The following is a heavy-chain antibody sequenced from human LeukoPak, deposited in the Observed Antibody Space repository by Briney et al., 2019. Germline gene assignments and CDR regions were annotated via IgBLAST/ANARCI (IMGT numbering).Heavy chain of an antibody. CDR3: ARDLSPRGYSYGYLGY. Sequence: GGSLRLSCAASGLTFSDYNMSWNRQAPGKGLEWGSYISSSGSTTYNADSVKGRFTISRDNAKNSLYLQTTSLRAEDTAVYYCARDLSPRGYSYGYLGYWGQGTLVTVSS. D-gene: IGHD5-18*01. J-gene: IGHJ4*02. CDR2: ISSSGSTT. CDR1: GLTFSDYN. V-gene: IGHV3-11*01.